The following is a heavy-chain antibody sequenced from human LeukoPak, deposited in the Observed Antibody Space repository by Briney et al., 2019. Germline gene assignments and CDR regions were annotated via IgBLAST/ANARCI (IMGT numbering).Heavy chain of an antibody. V-gene: IGHV1-18*01. CDR2: ISAYNGNT. Sequence: ASVKVSCKASGYTFTSYGISWVRQAPGQGLEWMGWISAYNGNTNYAQKLQGRVTMTTDTSTSTAYMELRSLRSDDTAVYYCARAATSYDSTKYLQHWGQGTLVTVSS. J-gene: IGHJ1*01. CDR3: ARAATSYDSTKYLQH. D-gene: IGHD3-22*01. CDR1: GYTFTSYG.